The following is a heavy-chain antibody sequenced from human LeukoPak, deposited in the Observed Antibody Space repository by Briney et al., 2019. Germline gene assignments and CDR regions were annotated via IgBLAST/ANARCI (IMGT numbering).Heavy chain of an antibody. Sequence: ASVKVSCKASGGTFSSYAISWVRQAPGQGLEWMGGIIPIFGTANYAQKFQGRVTITADESTSTAYMELSSLRSEGTAVYYCARPSYVDTAIDAPLYYGMDVWGQGTTVTVSS. J-gene: IGHJ6*02. CDR3: ARPSYVDTAIDAPLYYGMDV. CDR2: IIPIFGTA. CDR1: GGTFSSYA. D-gene: IGHD5-18*01. V-gene: IGHV1-69*13.